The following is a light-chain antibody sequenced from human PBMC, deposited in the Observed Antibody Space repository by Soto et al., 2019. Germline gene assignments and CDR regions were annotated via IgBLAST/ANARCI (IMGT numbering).Light chain of an antibody. CDR1: ENVRTF. CDR3: KQHSHWPPWT. J-gene: IGKJ1*01. V-gene: IGKV3-11*01. Sequence: EVVLTQYPATLSLSPGERATLSCRASENVRTFVDWYQQKPGQAPRLLIYGASNRATGNPARFSGSGSGTDFTLTISNLEPEDFAVYYCKQHSHWPPWTFGQETRVQIQ. CDR2: GAS.